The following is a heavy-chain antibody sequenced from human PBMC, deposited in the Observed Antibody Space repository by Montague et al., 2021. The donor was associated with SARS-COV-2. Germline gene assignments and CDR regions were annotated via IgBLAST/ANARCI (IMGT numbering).Heavy chain of an antibody. CDR3: ASRAPTRIVLMVYAIGGYFDY. CDR1: GFTFSSYE. V-gene: IGHV3-48*03. D-gene: IGHD2-8*01. Sequence: SPRLSFSASGFTFSSYEMNWVRQAPGKGLEWVSYISSTGSTIFYADSVKGRFTISRDNAKNSLYLQMNSLRAEDTAVYYCASRAPTRIVLMVYAIGGYFDYWGQGTLVTVSS. J-gene: IGHJ4*02. CDR2: ISSTGSTI.